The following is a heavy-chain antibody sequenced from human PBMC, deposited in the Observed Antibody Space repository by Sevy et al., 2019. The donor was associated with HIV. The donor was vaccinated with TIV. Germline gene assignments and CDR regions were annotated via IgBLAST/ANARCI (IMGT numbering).Heavy chain of an antibody. Sequence: SGPTLLYPTQTLTLTCTFSGFSFSTSGVGVGWIRLPPGKALEWLALIFSDDDTRYSPSLQSRLTITKDTSKDQVVLTMANMDPVDTGTYYCAHRRSKGITITEFDFWGQGTPVTVSS. V-gene: IGHV2-5*02. CDR1: GFSFSTSGVG. CDR3: AHRRSKGITITEFDF. J-gene: IGHJ4*02. D-gene: IGHD3-9*01. CDR2: IFSDDDT.